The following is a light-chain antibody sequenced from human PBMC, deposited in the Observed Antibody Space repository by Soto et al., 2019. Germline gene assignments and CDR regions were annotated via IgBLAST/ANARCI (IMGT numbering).Light chain of an antibody. J-gene: IGKJ5*01. Sequence: DIVLTHSPGTLSLPPVERSTLSCRASQSVISTYLAWYQQKNGQAPRXLIYGASSRATGIPDRFSGSGYGTDFNPTISRLETEDFAVYYCQQYGSSPITFGQGTRLEIK. CDR3: QQYGSSPIT. V-gene: IGKV3-20*01. CDR2: GAS. CDR1: QSVISTY.